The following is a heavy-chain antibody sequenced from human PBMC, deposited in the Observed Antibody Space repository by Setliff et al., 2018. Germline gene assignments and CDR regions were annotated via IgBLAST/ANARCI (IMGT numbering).Heavy chain of an antibody. J-gene: IGHJ4*02. D-gene: IGHD3-22*01. CDR1: GLTFTDYG. CDR2: INNYNFNT. Sequence: ASVKVSCKSSGLTFTDYGITWVRQVPGQGLEWMGWINNYNFNTQYAQKFQGRVTVTTDTSTTTAYMELRSLRADDTAVYYCAGINFYVSSGYYYAPELWGQGTTVTVSS. CDR3: AGINFYVSSGYYYAPEL. V-gene: IGHV1-18*01.